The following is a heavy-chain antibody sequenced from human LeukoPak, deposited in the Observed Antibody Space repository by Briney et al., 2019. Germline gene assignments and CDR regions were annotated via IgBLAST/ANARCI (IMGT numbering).Heavy chain of an antibody. CDR2: ISSNGGST. D-gene: IGHD6-19*01. CDR1: GCTFSSYA. J-gene: IGHJ4*02. Sequence: PGGSLRLSCSASGCTFSSYAMHWVRQAPGKGLEYVSAISSNGGSTYYADSVKGRFTISRDNSKNTLDLQMSSLRAEDTAVYYCVKAMGIAVAGTKYYFDYWGQGTLVTVSS. CDR3: VKAMGIAVAGTKYYFDY. V-gene: IGHV3-64D*06.